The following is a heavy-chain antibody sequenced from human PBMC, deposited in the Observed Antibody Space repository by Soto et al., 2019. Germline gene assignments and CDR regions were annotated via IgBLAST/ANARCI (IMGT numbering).Heavy chain of an antibody. CDR2: ISAYNGNT. D-gene: IGHD4-17*01. J-gene: IGHJ3*02. Sequence: AASVKVSCKASGYTFASYGISWVRRAPGQGLEWMGWISAYNGNTNYAQKLQGRVTMTTDTSTSTAYMELRSLRSDDTAVYYCARDIYGDYYAFDIWGQGTMVTVSS. CDR1: GYTFASYG. V-gene: IGHV1-18*01. CDR3: ARDIYGDYYAFDI.